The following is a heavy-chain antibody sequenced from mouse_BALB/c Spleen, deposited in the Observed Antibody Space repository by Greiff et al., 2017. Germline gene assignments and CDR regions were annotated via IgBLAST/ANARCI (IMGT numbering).Heavy chain of an antibody. CDR3: ARHYYYGPMDY. CDR1: GFAFSSYD. V-gene: IGHV5-12-1*01. D-gene: IGHD1-1*01. J-gene: IGHJ4*01. Sequence: EVQLVESGGGLVKPGGSLKLSCAASGFAFSSYDMSWVRQTPEKRLEWVAYISSGGGSTYYPDTVKGRFTISRDNAKNTLYLQMSSLKSEDTAMYYCARHYYYGPMDYWGQGTSVTVSS. CDR2: ISSGGGST.